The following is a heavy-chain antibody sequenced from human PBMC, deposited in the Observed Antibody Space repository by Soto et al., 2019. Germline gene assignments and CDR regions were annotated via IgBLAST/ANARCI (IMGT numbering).Heavy chain of an antibody. V-gene: IGHV3-48*03. CDR2: ISISGTTI. CDR3: AREGGFDGFYP. J-gene: IGHJ5*02. Sequence: EVQLVESGGGLIKPGGSLRLSCEGSGFIFSDYEMNWVRQVPGKGLAWISYISISGTTIHYADSVKGRLTISRDNAKNSVYLQINSLRVEYTAIFYCAREGGFDGFYPWGQGTLVTVSS. CDR1: GFIFSDYE.